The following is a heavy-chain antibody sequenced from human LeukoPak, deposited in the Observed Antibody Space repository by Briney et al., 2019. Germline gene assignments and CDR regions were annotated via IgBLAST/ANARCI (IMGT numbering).Heavy chain of an antibody. V-gene: IGHV3-48*04. D-gene: IGHD3-22*01. J-gene: IGHJ4*02. Sequence: GGSLRLSCAASGFTFSSYSMNWVRQAPGKGLEWVSYISSSSSTIYYADSVKGRFTISRDNAKNSLYLQMNSLRAEDTAVYYCARDRRYYDSSGYHTYYFDYWGQGTLVTVSS. CDR3: ARDRRYYDSSGYHTYYFDY. CDR2: ISSSSSTI. CDR1: GFTFSSYS.